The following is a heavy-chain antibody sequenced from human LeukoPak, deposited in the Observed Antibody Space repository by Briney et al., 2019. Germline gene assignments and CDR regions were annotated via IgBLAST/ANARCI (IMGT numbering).Heavy chain of an antibody. J-gene: IGHJ4*02. V-gene: IGHV3-30*03. CDR3: ARKVHCSGGGCDQV. Sequence: YYADSVKGRFTISRDNSKNTLYLQMNSLRAEDTAVYYCARKVHCSGGGCDQVWGQGTLVTVSS. D-gene: IGHD2-15*01.